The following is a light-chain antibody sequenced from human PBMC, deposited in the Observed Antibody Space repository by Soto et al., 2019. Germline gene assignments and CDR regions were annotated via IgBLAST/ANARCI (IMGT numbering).Light chain of an antibody. Sequence: EDVLTQSPGTLSLSPGERATLSFSASQNINNNYLAWYQQKPGQAPRLLIYGASSRATGIPDRFSGSGSGTDFTLTIRRLEPEDFAVYYCQQHGISHITFGQGTRLEIK. V-gene: IGKV3-20*01. CDR2: GAS. J-gene: IGKJ5*01. CDR1: QNINNNY. CDR3: QQHGISHIT.